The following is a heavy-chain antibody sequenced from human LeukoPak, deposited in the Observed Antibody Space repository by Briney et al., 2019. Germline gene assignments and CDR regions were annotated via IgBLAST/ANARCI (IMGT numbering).Heavy chain of an antibody. J-gene: IGHJ3*02. CDR2: IYYSGST. CDR3: ARGGVIAAGDAFDI. V-gene: IGHV4-59*01. CDR1: GGSISSYY. D-gene: IGHD6-13*01. Sequence: SETLSLTCTVSGGSISSYYWSWIRQPPGKGLEWIGYIYYSGSTNYTPSLKSRVTVSVDTSKNQFSLKLSSVAAADTAVYYCARGGVIAAGDAFDIWGQGTMVTVSS.